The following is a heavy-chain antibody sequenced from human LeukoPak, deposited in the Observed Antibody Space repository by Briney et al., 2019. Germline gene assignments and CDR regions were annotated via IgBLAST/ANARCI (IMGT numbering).Heavy chain of an antibody. CDR1: GFTFSSYS. CDR2: ISSSSSYI. CDR3: ARAPWGPYYMDV. V-gene: IGHV3-21*01. D-gene: IGHD3-16*01. Sequence: GGSLRLSCAASGFTFSSYSMNWVRQAPGKGLEWVSSISSSSSYIYYADSVKGRFTISRDNAKNSLYLQMNSLRAEDTAVYYCARAPWGPYYMDVWGKGTTVTVSS. J-gene: IGHJ6*03.